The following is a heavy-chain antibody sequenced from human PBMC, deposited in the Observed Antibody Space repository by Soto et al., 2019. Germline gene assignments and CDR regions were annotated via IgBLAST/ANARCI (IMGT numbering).Heavy chain of an antibody. Sequence: QVQLQESGPGLVKPSQTLSLTCNVSGGSISSGTSYCTWIRQHPGEGLEGIGHIYFTGTTYSNPSVRSRLTISVDTSKNQFSLKLTSVTAANTATYYCESIPRRGHSYGIDYWGLGTLVTVSS. CDR2: IYFTGTT. V-gene: IGHV4-31*03. CDR1: GGSISSGTSY. CDR3: ESIPRRGHSYGIDY. D-gene: IGHD2-21*01. J-gene: IGHJ4*02.